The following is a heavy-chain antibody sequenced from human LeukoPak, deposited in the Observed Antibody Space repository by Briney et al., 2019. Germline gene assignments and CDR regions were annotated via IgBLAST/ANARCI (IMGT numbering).Heavy chain of an antibody. CDR1: GFTFSDYY. J-gene: IGHJ3*02. Sequence: GSLRLSCAASGFTFSDYYMSWIRQPPGKGLEWIGSIYYSGSTYYNPSLKSRVTISVDTSKNQFSLKLSSVTAADTAVYYCASHFSWIWGQGTMVTVSS. V-gene: IGHV4-39*01. CDR3: ASHFSWI. CDR2: IYYSGST.